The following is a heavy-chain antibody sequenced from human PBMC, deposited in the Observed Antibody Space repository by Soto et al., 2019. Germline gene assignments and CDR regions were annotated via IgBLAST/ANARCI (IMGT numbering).Heavy chain of an antibody. CDR2: INHSGST. Sequence: PSETLSLTCAVYGGSFSGYYWSWIRQPPGKGLEWIGEINHSGSTYYNPSLKSRVTISVDTSKNQFSLKLSSVTAADTAVYYCARGPYCSGGSCYSYYYYYMDVWGKGTTVTVSS. CDR3: ARGPYCSGGSCYSYYYYYMDV. J-gene: IGHJ6*03. D-gene: IGHD2-15*01. CDR1: GGSFSGYY. V-gene: IGHV4-34*01.